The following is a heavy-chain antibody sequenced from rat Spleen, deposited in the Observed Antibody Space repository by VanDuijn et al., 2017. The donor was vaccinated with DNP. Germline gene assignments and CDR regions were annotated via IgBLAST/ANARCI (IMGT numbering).Heavy chain of an antibody. J-gene: IGHJ1*01. D-gene: IGHD1-12*02. V-gene: IGHV1-43*01. CDR2: INTGSGGN. CDR1: GYTFTSDY. CDR3: ARPNYYYDGSYYPLYWYFDF. Sequence: QIQLQQSGAELAKPGSSVKISCKASGYTFTSDYISWIKQTTGQGLEYIGYINTGSGGNKYNEKFKGKATLTVDKSSSTAFMQLSSLTPDDSAVYYCARPNYYYDGSYYPLYWYFDFWGPGTMVTVSS.